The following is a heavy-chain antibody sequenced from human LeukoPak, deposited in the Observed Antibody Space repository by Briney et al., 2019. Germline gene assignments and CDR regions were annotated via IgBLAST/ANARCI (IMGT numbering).Heavy chain of an antibody. Sequence: PRGSLRLSCAASGFTFDDYAMHWVRQAPGKGLEWVSGISWNSGSIGYADSVKGRFTISRDNAKNSLYLQMNSLRAEDTALYYCARDRGHNSYDFWSGYYDYWGQGTLVTVSS. D-gene: IGHD3-3*01. J-gene: IGHJ4*02. CDR2: ISWNSGSI. CDR1: GFTFDDYA. V-gene: IGHV3-9*01. CDR3: ARDRGHNSYDFWSGYYDY.